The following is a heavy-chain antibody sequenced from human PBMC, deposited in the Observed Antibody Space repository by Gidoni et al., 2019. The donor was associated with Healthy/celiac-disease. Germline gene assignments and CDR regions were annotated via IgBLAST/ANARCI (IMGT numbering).Heavy chain of an antibody. CDR3: ASFKTPYDPFDY. CDR1: GASISSGDYY. V-gene: IGHV4-30-4*01. D-gene: IGHD3-3*01. CDR2: IYYSGRT. J-gene: IGHJ4*02. Sequence: QVQLHESVPGLVKPSQTLSLTCTVAGASISSGDYYWSWIRQPPGKGLEWIGYIYYSGRTYYNPSLKSRVTISVDTSKNQFSLKLSSVTAADTAGYYCASFKTPYDPFDYWGQGTLVTVSS.